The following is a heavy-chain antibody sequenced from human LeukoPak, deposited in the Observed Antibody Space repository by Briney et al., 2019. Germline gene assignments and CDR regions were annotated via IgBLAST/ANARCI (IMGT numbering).Heavy chain of an antibody. CDR3: TRARGKTGTTGY. CDR2: IRSKANGGTT. Sequence: GGSLRLSCTAPGFTFGDYAMSWVCQAPGKGLERGGFIRSKANGGTTEYAASVKGRFTISRDDPKSIAYLQMNSLKTEDTAVYYCTRARGKTGTTGYWGQGTLVTVSS. V-gene: IGHV3-49*04. J-gene: IGHJ4*02. CDR1: GFTFGDYA. D-gene: IGHD1-1*01.